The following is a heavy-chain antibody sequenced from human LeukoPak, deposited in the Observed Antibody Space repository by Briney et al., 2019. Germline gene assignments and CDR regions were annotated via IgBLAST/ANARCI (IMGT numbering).Heavy chain of an antibody. Sequence: ASVKVSCKASHYTFTSYGVSWVRHAPGQGLEWLGWISAYNGNTNYAQKFPGRVTLTTATSTNTAYMELRSLRSDDTAVYYCARDGALGPERPPDYWGQGTLVTVSS. CDR3: ARDGALGPERPPDY. D-gene: IGHD1-1*01. J-gene: IGHJ4*02. V-gene: IGHV1-18*01. CDR2: ISAYNGNT. CDR1: HYTFTSYG.